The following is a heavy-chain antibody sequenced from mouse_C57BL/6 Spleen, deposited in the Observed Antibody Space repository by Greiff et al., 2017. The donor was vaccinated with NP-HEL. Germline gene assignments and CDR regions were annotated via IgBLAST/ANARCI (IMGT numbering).Heavy chain of an antibody. Sequence: QVQLKESGPELVKPGASVKISCKASGYAFSSSWMNWVKQRPGKGLEWIGRIYPGDGDTNYNGKFKGKATLTADKSSSTAYMQLSSLTSEDSAVYFCARSGYSNYDFDYWGQGTTLTVSS. D-gene: IGHD2-5*01. V-gene: IGHV1-82*01. CDR1: GYAFSSSW. CDR2: IYPGDGDT. J-gene: IGHJ2*01. CDR3: ARSGYSNYDFDY.